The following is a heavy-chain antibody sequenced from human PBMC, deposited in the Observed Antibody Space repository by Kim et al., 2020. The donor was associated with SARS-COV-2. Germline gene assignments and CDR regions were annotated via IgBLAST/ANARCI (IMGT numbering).Heavy chain of an antibody. J-gene: IGHJ4*02. CDR1: GFTFSSYW. CDR2: IKQDGSEK. Sequence: GGSLRLSCAASGFTFSSYWMSWVRQAPGKGLEWVANIKQDGSEKYYVDSVKGRFTISRDNAKNSLYLQMNSLRDEDTAVYYCARIGALYGGPRGFDYWGQGTLVTVSS. CDR3: ARIGALYGGPRGFDY. V-gene: IGHV3-7*03. D-gene: IGHD5-12*01.